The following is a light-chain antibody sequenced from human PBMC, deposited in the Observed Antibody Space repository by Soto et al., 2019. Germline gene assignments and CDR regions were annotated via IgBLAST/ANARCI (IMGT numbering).Light chain of an antibody. CDR1: QSVSSTS. V-gene: IGKV3-20*01. CDR3: QQYGSSPRVT. CDR2: GAS. Sequence: EIVLTQSPGTLSLSPGERVTLSCRASQSVSSTSLAWYQQRPGQAPRLLLYGASSRATGIPARFSGSGSGTDFTLTINTLAPEDLAVSYCQQYGSSPRVTFGQGTRLEIK. J-gene: IGKJ5*01.